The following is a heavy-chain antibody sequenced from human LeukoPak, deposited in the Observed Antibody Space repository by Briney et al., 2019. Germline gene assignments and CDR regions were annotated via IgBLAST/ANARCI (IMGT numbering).Heavy chain of an antibody. CDR3: ARGNYTSFDN. CDR2: TYYRSKWSF. Sequence: SQTLSVTCAISGDSIFTNNVAWNWIRQSPSRGLEWLGRTYYRSKWSFDYAVSVKSRITINADTSKNQFSLQLSSVTPEDTAVYYCARGNYTSFDNWGQGTLVTVSS. CDR1: GDSIFTNNVA. V-gene: IGHV6-1*01. D-gene: IGHD3-3*01. J-gene: IGHJ4*02.